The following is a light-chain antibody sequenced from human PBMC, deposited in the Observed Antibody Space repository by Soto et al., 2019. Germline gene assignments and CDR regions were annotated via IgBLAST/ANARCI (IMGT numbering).Light chain of an antibody. CDR1: QNVSSN. Sequence: EVVLTQSPDTLSLSVGERASLSCRASQNVSSNLAWYQQKLGQAPRVLIYGASTRATGIPDRFSGSGSGTEFILTISSLQSEDFAVYYCQEYNTWPWTFGQGTKVDIK. CDR2: GAS. V-gene: IGKV3-15*01. CDR3: QEYNTWPWT. J-gene: IGKJ1*01.